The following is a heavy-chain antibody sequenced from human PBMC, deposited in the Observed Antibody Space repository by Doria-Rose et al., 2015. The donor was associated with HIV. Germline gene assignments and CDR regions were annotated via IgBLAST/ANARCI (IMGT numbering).Heavy chain of an antibody. CDR3: TTDRFFPS. CDR2: IESKPDGGTT. D-gene: IGHD3-16*01. CDR1: GFTFSNAW. J-gene: IGHJ3*01. Sequence: ESGGGLVKPGGSLRLSCAASGFTFSNAWMNWVRQAPGKGLEWVGRIESKPDGGTTEYAAPVKGRFSISRDDSKNTLSLQMNILKTEDTAVYYCTTDRFFPSWGQGTMVTVSS. V-gene: IGHV3-15*07.